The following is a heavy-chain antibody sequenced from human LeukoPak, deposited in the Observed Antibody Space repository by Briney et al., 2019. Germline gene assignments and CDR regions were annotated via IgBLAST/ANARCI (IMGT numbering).Heavy chain of an antibody. Sequence: GGSLRLSCAASGFTFSDYYMSWIRQAPGKGLEWVSYISSSGSTIYYADSVKGRFTISRDNAKNSLYLQMNSLRAEDTAVYYCARDRDLNHGDYPRGFDPWGQETLVTVSS. CDR3: ARDRDLNHGDYPRGFDP. CDR2: ISSSGSTI. CDR1: GFTFSDYY. D-gene: IGHD4-17*01. V-gene: IGHV3-11*04. J-gene: IGHJ5*02.